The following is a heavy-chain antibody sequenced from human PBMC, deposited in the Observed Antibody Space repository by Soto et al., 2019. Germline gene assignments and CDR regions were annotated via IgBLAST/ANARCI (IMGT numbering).Heavy chain of an antibody. J-gene: IGHJ4*02. D-gene: IGHD5-12*01. CDR3: ASDRPGYSGNNFPPLDS. CDR1: GFPFSSYS. CDR2: ISSSSSTI. V-gene: IGHV3-48*01. Sequence: PGGSLSLSCAASGFPFSSYSMNWVRQAPGKGLEWVSYISSSSSTIYYADSVKGRVTISRDKAKNSLYLQMNSLRAEDTAVYYCASDRPGYSGNNFPPLDSWGQGTLVTVSS.